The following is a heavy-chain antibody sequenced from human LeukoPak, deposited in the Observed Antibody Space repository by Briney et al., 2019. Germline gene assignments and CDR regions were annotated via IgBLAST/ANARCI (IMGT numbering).Heavy chain of an antibody. D-gene: IGHD2-2*01. CDR3: ARAEYCSSTSCYSGGRLYSSSAGDY. CDR2: ISAYNSNT. Sequence: ASVKVSCKASGYTFTSYGISWVRQAPGQGLEWMGWISAYNSNTNYAQRLQGRVTMTTDTSTSTACMELRSLRSDDTAVYYCARAEYCSSTSCYSGGRLYSSSAGDYWGQGTLVTVSS. V-gene: IGHV1-18*01. J-gene: IGHJ4*02. CDR1: GYTFTSYG.